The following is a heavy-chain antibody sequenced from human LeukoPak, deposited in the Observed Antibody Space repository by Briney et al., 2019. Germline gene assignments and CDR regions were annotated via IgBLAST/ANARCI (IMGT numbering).Heavy chain of an antibody. J-gene: IGHJ5*02. Sequence: SVKVSCKASGGTFSSYAISWVRQAPGQGLEWMGGIIPIFGTANYAQKFQGRVTITADESTSTAYMELRSLRSDDTAVYYCARDAHVYSNWFDPWGQGTLVTVSS. CDR3: ARDAHVYSNWFDP. V-gene: IGHV1-69*13. CDR1: GGTFSSYA. CDR2: IIPIFGTA. D-gene: IGHD4-11*01.